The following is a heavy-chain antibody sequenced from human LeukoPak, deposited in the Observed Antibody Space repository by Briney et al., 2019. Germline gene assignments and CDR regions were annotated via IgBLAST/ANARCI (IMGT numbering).Heavy chain of an antibody. V-gene: IGHV4-30-4*07. CDR2: IYYSRST. CDR1: AGSTSSGGYS. J-gene: IGHJ6*03. CDR3: ARDRMIVAPPNYYYYMDV. D-gene: IGHD3-22*01. Sequence: SQTLSLTCAVSAGSTSSGGYSCSWIRHPPGKGLEWIGYIYYSRSTNYNPSLKSRVTISVDTSKNQFSLKLSSVTAADTAVYYCARDRMIVAPPNYYYYMDVWGKGTTVTVSS.